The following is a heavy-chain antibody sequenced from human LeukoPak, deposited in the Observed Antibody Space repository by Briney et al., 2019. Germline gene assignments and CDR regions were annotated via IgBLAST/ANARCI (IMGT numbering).Heavy chain of an antibody. J-gene: IGHJ3*02. CDR1: GFTFSSYA. CDR2: ISGSGGST. Sequence: PGGSLRLSCAASGFTFSSYAMSWVRQAPGKGLEWVSAISGSGGSTYYADSVKGRFTISRDNSKNTLYLQMNSLRAEDTAVYYCAKDPPIVGATTGPDAFDIWGQGTMVTVSS. V-gene: IGHV3-23*01. D-gene: IGHD1-26*01. CDR3: AKDPPIVGATTGPDAFDI.